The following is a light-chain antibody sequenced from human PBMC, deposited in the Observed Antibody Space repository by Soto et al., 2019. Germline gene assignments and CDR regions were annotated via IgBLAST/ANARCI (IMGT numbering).Light chain of an antibody. CDR1: SSDVGAYNY. CDR3: SSYTSSSTLVV. V-gene: IGLV2-14*03. J-gene: IGLJ2*01. Sequence: QSALTQPASVSGSPGQSITISCTGTSSDVGAYNYVSWYQQHPGKAPKLMIYDVSHRPSGVSNRFSGSKSGNTASLTISGLQAEDEADYYCSSYTSSSTLVVFGGGTQLTVL. CDR2: DVS.